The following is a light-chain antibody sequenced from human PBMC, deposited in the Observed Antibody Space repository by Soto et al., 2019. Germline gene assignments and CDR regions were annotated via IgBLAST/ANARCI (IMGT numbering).Light chain of an antibody. CDR2: LNSDGSH. J-gene: IGLJ2*01. CDR1: SGHNNYA. CDR3: QTWGTAIHDVV. Sequence: QLVLTQSPSASASLGASVKLTCTLSSGHNNYAIAWHQQQPEKGPRYLMTLNSDGSHSKGDGIPDRFSGSSSGTERHLTISSLQSEDEADYYCQTWGTAIHDVVFGGGTKLTVL. V-gene: IGLV4-69*01.